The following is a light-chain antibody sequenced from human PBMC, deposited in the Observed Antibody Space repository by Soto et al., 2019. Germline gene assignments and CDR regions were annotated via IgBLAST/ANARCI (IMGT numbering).Light chain of an antibody. CDR1: SSDVGNYYF. Sequence: QSALTQPRSVSGSPGQAVTISCTGTSSDVGNYYFVSWYQQHPGKAPKLLIYDVNKRPSGVPDRFSGSKSGNTASLTISGLQVDDEADYHCCSYAGLPTFVVFSGGTKLTVL. CDR3: CSYAGLPTFVV. V-gene: IGLV2-11*01. CDR2: DVN. J-gene: IGLJ2*01.